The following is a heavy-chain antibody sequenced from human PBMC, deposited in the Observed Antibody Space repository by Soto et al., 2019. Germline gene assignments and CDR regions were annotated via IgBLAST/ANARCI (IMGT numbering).Heavy chain of an antibody. Sequence: PGGSLRLSCAASGFTLSSYAMSWVRQAPGKGLEWVSAISGSGGSTYYADSVKGRFTISRDNSKNTLYLQMNSLRAEDTAVYYCAKDSGALGSGSYYSSGNWFDPWGQGTLVTVSS. CDR2: ISGSGGST. D-gene: IGHD3-10*01. CDR1: GFTLSSYA. CDR3: AKDSGALGSGSYYSSGNWFDP. J-gene: IGHJ5*02. V-gene: IGHV3-23*01.